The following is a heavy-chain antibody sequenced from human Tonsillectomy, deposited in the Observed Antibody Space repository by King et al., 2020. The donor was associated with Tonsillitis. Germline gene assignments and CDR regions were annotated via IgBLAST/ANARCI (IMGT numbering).Heavy chain of an antibody. CDR3: AREQAGGYSGFDFDS. Sequence: VQLVQSGVEVRKPGASVRVSCKASGYTFTNFGIHWVRQAPGQGLEWMGWISAFSGDSKFAQQFQGRVTMTTDTPTTTAYMELRSLRSDDTAIYYCAREQAGGYSGFDFDSWGQGTLVTVSS. V-gene: IGHV1-18*01. J-gene: IGHJ4*02. CDR2: ISAFSGDS. CDR1: GYTFTNFG. D-gene: IGHD5-12*01.